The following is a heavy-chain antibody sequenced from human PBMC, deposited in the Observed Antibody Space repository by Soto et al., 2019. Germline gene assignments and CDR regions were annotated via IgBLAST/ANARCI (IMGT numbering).Heavy chain of an antibody. J-gene: IGHJ3*02. CDR3: AKSTGVLATAGGALYI. Sequence: EVQLLESGGGLVQPGGSLRLSCAASGFTFSRYAMSWVRQAPGKGLERVSTISGSGADSYGADSVKGRFIISRDNSKNTLSLQMNSLRAEDTAVYYCAKSTGVLATAGGALYIWGQGTVVTVSS. CDR1: GFTFSRYA. D-gene: IGHD5-12*01. CDR2: ISGSGADS. V-gene: IGHV3-23*01.